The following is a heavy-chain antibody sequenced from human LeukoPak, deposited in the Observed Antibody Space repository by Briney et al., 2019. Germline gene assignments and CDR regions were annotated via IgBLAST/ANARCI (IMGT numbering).Heavy chain of an antibody. CDR2: INHSGST. V-gene: IGHV4-34*01. CDR1: GGSFSGYY. J-gene: IGHJ4*02. Sequence: NPSETLSLTCAVYGGSFSGYYWSWIRQPPGKGLEWIGEINHSGSTNYNPSLKSRVTISVDTSKNQFSLKVSSVTAADTAVYYCARSSSCLGMYWGQGALVTVSS. CDR3: ARSSSCLGMY. D-gene: IGHD1-14*01.